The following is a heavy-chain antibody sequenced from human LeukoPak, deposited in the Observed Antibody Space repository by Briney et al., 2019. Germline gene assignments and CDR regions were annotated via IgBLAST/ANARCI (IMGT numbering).Heavy chain of an antibody. CDR2: ISPSGGNT. J-gene: IGHJ4*02. Sequence: ASVTVSCKASGGTFSSYAISWVRQAPGQGLEWMGTISPSGGNTNYAQKFQGRVSMTRDTSTTTVYMELSSLIFEDTAVYYCARGLGSGSYYGYWGQGTLVTVSS. V-gene: IGHV1-46*01. CDR1: GGTFSSYA. CDR3: ARGLGSGSYYGY. D-gene: IGHD1-26*01.